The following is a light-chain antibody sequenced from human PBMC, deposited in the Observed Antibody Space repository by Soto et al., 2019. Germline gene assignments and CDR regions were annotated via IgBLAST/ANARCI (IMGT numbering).Light chain of an antibody. Sequence: QSVLTQPPSVSGAPGQRVTISCTGSSSNIGAGYDVHWYQQLPGTAPKLLIYGNSNRPSGVPDRFSGSKSGTSASLAITGLQAEDEADYYCQSYDSNLMVYVYGTGTKVTVL. CDR2: GNS. J-gene: IGLJ1*01. CDR1: SSNIGAGYD. V-gene: IGLV1-40*01. CDR3: QSYDSNLMVYV.